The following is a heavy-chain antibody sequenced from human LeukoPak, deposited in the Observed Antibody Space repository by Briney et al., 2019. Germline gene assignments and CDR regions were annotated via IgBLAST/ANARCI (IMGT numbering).Heavy chain of an antibody. CDR1: GGSISTFY. V-gene: IGHV4-59*08. CDR3: ARHGGGLGWFDP. Sequence: PSETLSLTCTVSGGSISTFYWSWIRQPPGKGLEWIGYIYNIGTTNYNPSLKNRATMSVDTSKNQFSLRLSSVTAVDTAMYYCARHGGGLGWFDPWGQGALVTVSS. CDR2: IYNIGTT. D-gene: IGHD3-16*01. J-gene: IGHJ5*02.